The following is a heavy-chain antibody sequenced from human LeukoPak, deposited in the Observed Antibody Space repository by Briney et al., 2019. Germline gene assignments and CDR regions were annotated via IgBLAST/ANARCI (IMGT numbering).Heavy chain of an antibody. J-gene: IGHJ4*02. CDR2: IASNGGSE. CDR1: GFTFTTYG. D-gene: IGHD6-13*01. Sequence: GGSLRLSCAASGFTFTTYGLHWVRQAPGKGLEWVAAIASNGGSEYYADSVKGRFTISRDNSKNTLFLQMNSLRPDDTAVYYCAKRGHYSINWYHHFDYWGQGTLVTVSS. CDR3: AKRGHYSINWYHHFDY. V-gene: IGHV3-30*18.